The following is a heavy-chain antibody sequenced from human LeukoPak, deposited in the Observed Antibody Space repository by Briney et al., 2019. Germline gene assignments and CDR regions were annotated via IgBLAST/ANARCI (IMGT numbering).Heavy chain of an antibody. D-gene: IGHD2-2*01. Sequence: GGSLRLSCAASGFTFSSYSMNWVRQAPGKGLEWVSFISSSSSYIYYADSVKGRFTISRDNAKNSLYLQMNSLRAEDTAVYYCARGKPAATYYYYGMDVWGQGTTVTVSS. CDR3: ARGKPAATYYYYGMDV. V-gene: IGHV3-21*01. CDR2: ISSSSSYI. CDR1: GFTFSSYS. J-gene: IGHJ6*02.